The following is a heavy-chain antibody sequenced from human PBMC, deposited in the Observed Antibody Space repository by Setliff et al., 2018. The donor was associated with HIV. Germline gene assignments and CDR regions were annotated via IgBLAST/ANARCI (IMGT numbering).Heavy chain of an antibody. J-gene: IGHJ4*02. CDR3: ARKDGVGYCDSNSCYGIGPIDF. CDR2: INPKSGAT. D-gene: IGHD2-2*01. CDR1: GYSFTGYY. Sequence: ASVKVSCKASGYSFTGYYVNWVRQAPGQGLEWMGRINPKSGATNLAQKFQGRVTMTTDTSTSTAYMELRSLRSDDTAVYYCARKDGVGYCDSNSCYGIGPIDFWGQGSLVTVSS. V-gene: IGHV1-2*06.